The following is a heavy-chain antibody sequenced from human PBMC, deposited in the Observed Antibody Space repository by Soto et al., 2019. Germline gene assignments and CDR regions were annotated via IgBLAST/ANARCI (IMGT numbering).Heavy chain of an antibody. CDR3: AKILGYCSGGSCYHYFDY. D-gene: IGHD2-15*01. V-gene: IGHV4-4*02. CDR2: IYHSGST. Sequence: SETLSLTCAVSSGSISSSNWWSWVRQPPGKGLEWIGEIYHSGSTNYNPSLKSRVTISVDKSKNQFSLKLSSVTAADTAVYYCAKILGYCSGGSCYHYFDYWGQGTLVTVSS. J-gene: IGHJ4*02. CDR1: SGSISSSNW.